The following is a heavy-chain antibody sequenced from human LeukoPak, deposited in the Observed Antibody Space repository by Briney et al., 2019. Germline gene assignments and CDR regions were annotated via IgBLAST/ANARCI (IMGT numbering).Heavy chain of an antibody. CDR2: IYHSGST. Sequence: SETLSLTCAVSGYSISSGYYWGWIRQPPGKGLEWIGSIYHSGSTYYNPSLKSRVTISVDTSKNQFSLKLSSVTAADTAVYYCARHHDMTSDYWGQGTLVTVSS. CDR1: GYSISSGYY. J-gene: IGHJ4*02. D-gene: IGHD4-11*01. V-gene: IGHV4-38-2*01. CDR3: ARHHDMTSDY.